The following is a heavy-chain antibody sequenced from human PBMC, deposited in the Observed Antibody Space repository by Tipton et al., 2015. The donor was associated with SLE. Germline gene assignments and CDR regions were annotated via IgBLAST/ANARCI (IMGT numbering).Heavy chain of an antibody. V-gene: IGHV4-59*01. J-gene: IGHJ6*02. CDR3: ARQDYYYGMDV. CDR1: GGSINNYY. Sequence: TLSLTCTISGGSINNYYWSWIRQPPGKGLEWIGYIYYSGGTNYNPSLKSRVTITVDTSKNQFSLKLSSVTTADTAVYYCARQDYYYGMDVWGQGTTVTVSS. CDR2: IYYSGGT.